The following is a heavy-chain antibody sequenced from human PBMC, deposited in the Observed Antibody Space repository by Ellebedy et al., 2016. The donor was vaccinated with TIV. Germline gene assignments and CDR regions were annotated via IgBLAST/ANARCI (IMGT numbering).Heavy chain of an antibody. CDR2: VSANNGDT. J-gene: IGHJ3*02. V-gene: IGHV1-18*01. CDR3: ARDFYYYGSGSLDDTFYI. D-gene: IGHD3-10*01. CDR1: GYTFASYG. Sequence: AASVKVSCKASGYTFASYGVSWVRQAPGQGLEWMGWVSANNGDTNYAQKLQGRVTMTTDTYTSTAYTDLRSLRSDDTAVSYCARDFYYYGSGSLDDTFYIWGQGTMVTVSS.